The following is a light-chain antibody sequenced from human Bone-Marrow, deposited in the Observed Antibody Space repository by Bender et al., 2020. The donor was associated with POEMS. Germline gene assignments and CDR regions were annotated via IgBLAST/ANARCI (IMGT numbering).Light chain of an antibody. CDR3: KAWDTYSVI. V-gene: IGLV3-1*01. J-gene: IGLJ2*01. Sequence: SYEVTQPPSVSVSPGQTASITCSGDDLGDKYVAWYQQKPGQSPVLVIYQDTKRPSGIPERFSGSNSGNTATLTISGTQARDEADYYCKAWDTYSVIFGGGTKLTVL. CDR1: DLGDKY. CDR2: QDT.